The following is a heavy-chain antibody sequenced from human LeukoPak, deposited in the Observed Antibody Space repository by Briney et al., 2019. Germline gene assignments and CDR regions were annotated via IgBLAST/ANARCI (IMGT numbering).Heavy chain of an antibody. V-gene: IGHV4-59*08. CDR3: ARDVDTAVDYYYYMDV. CDR2: IYYSGST. D-gene: IGHD5-18*01. J-gene: IGHJ6*03. Sequence: SETLSLTCTVSGGSISSYYWSWIRQPPGKGLEWIGYIYYSGSTNYNPSLKSRVTISVDTSKNQFSLKLSSVTAADTAVYYCARDVDTAVDYYYYMDVWGKGTTVTVSS. CDR1: GGSISSYY.